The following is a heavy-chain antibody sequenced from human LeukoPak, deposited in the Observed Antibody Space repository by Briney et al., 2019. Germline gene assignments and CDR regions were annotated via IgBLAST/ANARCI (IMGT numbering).Heavy chain of an antibody. J-gene: IGHJ4*02. D-gene: IGHD6-13*01. CDR3: AHRPAAGHFDY. Sequence: SGPTLVKPTQTLTLTCTFSGFSLSTNAVGVGWVRQPPGKALEWHALIYWDDDKRYSPALKNRLTVTKDTSENQVVLTMTNMDPVDTATYYCAHRPAAGHFDYWGQGTLVTVSS. CDR1: GFSLSTNAVG. CDR2: IYWDDDK. V-gene: IGHV2-5*02.